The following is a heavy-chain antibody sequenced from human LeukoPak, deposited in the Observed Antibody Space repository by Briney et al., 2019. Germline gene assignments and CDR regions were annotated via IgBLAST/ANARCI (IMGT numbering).Heavy chain of an antibody. D-gene: IGHD2-2*01. Sequence: PGGSLRLSCAASGFTVDDYGMSWVRQPPGKGLELVLTITGSGGSTYYANSVKGRFTISRDNSKTRLYLQMNSLRAEDTAVYYCAKGDIVVVPAAIAAHAFDIWGQGTMVTVSS. V-gene: IGHV3-23*01. J-gene: IGHJ3*02. CDR3: AKGDIVVVPAAIAAHAFDI. CDR2: ITGSGGST. CDR1: GFTVDDYG.